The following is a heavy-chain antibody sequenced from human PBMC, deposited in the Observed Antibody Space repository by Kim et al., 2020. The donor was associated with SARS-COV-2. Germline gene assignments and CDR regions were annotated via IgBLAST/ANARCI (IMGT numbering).Heavy chain of an antibody. CDR3: ARAAGYFGAEIDY. CDR1: GFTFSSYD. D-gene: IGHD3-10*01. J-gene: IGHJ4*02. V-gene: IGHV3-13*04. Sequence: GGSLRLSCAASGFTFSSYDMHWVRQAPGKGLEWVSVIGTTGDTYYPGSVKGRVTISRENAKNSLYFQMDSLRAGDTAVYYWARAAGYFGAEIDYWGQGTLVTVSS. CDR2: IGTTGDT.